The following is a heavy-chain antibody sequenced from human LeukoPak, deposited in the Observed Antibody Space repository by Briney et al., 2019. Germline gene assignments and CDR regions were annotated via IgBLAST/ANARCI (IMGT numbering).Heavy chain of an antibody. CDR3: ARGFASGWYSRYDP. Sequence: SSGTLSLTCTVSGDPVSRGSYYWSXIRQPXGKELEWIGYVYHTGSTNYNPPLKSRVTISVDTSKNEFSLKMTSVTAADTAVYYCARGFASGWYSRYDPWGQGTLVTVSS. D-gene: IGHD6-19*01. CDR2: VYHTGST. CDR1: GDPVSRGSYY. J-gene: IGHJ5*02. V-gene: IGHV4-61*01.